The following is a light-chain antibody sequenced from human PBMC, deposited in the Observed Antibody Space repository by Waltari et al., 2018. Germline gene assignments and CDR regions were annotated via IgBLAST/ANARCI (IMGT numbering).Light chain of an antibody. CDR3: MQGSRPFS. CDR1: ESLAY. V-gene: IGKV2-30*01. J-gene: IGKJ2*03. Sequence: DVVMTQSPLSLPVTLGQPASISGRSNESLAYLTWFYQRPGQAPRRLIHLASRRDSGVPERFIGSGSGTAFTLQITRVEPEDLGVYYCMQGSRPFSFGQGTKLEIK. CDR2: LAS.